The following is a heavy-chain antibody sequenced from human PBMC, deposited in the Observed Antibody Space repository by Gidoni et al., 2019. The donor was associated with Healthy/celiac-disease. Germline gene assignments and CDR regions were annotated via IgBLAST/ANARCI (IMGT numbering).Heavy chain of an antibody. CDR3: ARPHFAIARSGMDV. CDR1: GGTFSSYA. V-gene: IGHV1-69*01. Sequence: VSCKASGGTFSSYAISWVRQAPGQGLEWMGGIIPIFGTANYAQKFQGRVTITADESTSTAYMELSSLRSEDTAVYYCARPHFAIARSGMDVWGQGTTVTVSS. D-gene: IGHD3-3*02. CDR2: IIPIFGTA. J-gene: IGHJ6*02.